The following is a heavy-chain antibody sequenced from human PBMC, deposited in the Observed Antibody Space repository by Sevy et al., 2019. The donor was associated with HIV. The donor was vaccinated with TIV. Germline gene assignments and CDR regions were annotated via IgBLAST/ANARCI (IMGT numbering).Heavy chain of an antibody. CDR2: IKSKTDGGTS. J-gene: IGHJ6*02. Sequence: GGSLRLSCAASGFTFSNAWMSWVRQAPGKGLEWVGRIKSKTDGGTSDYAAPVKGRFTISRDDSKNTLYLQMNSLKTEDTAVYYCTTSVPCSGGSCYSYYYYGMDDWGQRTTVTVSS. CDR3: TTSVPCSGGSCYSYYYYGMDD. V-gene: IGHV3-15*01. CDR1: GFTFSNAW. D-gene: IGHD2-15*01.